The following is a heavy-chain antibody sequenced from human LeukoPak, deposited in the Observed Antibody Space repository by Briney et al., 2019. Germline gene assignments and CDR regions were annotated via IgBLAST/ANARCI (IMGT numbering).Heavy chain of an antibody. CDR1: GFTFSSFA. Sequence: GGSLRLSCVVSGFTFSSFALHWVRQAPGEGLEWVAVISYDGSNKYYADSVKGRFTISRDNSKNTLYLQMNSLRAEDTAVYYCARVSRTMIVVAPFDYWGQGTLVTVSS. CDR3: ARVSRTMIVVAPFDY. V-gene: IGHV3-30-3*01. D-gene: IGHD3-22*01. CDR2: ISYDGSNK. J-gene: IGHJ4*02.